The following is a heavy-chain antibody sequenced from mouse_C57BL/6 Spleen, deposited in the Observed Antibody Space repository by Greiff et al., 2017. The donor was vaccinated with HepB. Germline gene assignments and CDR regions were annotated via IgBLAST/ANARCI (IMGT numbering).Heavy chain of an antibody. CDR2: IYPRSGNT. D-gene: IGHD1-1*01. CDR3: ARSDYGSSYWFAY. V-gene: IGHV1-81*01. J-gene: IGHJ3*01. CDR1: GYTFTSYG. Sequence: VMLVESGAELARPGASVKLSCKASGYTFTSYGISWVKQRTGQGLEWIGEIYPRSGNTYYNEKFKGKATLTADKSSSTAYMELRSLTCEDSAVYFCARSDYGSSYWFAYWGQGTLVTVSA.